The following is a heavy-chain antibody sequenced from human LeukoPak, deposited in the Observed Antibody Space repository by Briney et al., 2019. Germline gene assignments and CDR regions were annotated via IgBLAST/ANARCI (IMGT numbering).Heavy chain of an antibody. CDR2: IYYSGST. J-gene: IGHJ6*02. D-gene: IGHD1/OR15-1a*01. Sequence: SETLSLTCTVSGVSISSYYWSWIRQPPGKGLEWIGYIYYSGSTNYHPSLKSRVTISVDTSKNQFSLKLSSVTAADTAVYYCARDLGSWNSYYYYGMDVWGQGTTVTVSS. V-gene: IGHV4-59*01. CDR1: GVSISSYY. CDR3: ARDLGSWNSYYYYGMDV.